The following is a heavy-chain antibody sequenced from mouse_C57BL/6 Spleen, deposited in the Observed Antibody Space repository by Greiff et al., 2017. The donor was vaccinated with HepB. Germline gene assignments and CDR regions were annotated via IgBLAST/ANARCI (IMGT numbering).Heavy chain of an antibody. CDR2: IRSKSNNYAT. V-gene: IGHV10-1*01. CDR1: GFSFNTYA. Sequence: EVHLVESGGGLVQPKGSLKLSCAASGFSFNTYAMNWVRQAPGKGLEWVARIRSKSNNYATYYAESVKDRFTISRDDSESMLYLQMNNLKTEDTAMYYCVRLGALYSNYVGYFDVWGTGTTVTVSS. J-gene: IGHJ1*03. D-gene: IGHD2-5*01. CDR3: VRLGALYSNYVGYFDV.